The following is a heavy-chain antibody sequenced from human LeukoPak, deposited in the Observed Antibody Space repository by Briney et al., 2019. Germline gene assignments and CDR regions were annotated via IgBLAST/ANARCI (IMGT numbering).Heavy chain of an antibody. CDR1: GFTFSSYD. Sequence: GGSLRLSCAASGFTFSSYDMSWVRQAPGKGLEWVSAISGSGGSTYYADSVKGRFTISRDNSKNTLYLQMNSLRAEDTAVYYCANGEYSSSAGDYWGQGTLVTVSS. V-gene: IGHV3-23*01. D-gene: IGHD6-6*01. CDR2: ISGSGGST. CDR3: ANGEYSSSAGDY. J-gene: IGHJ4*02.